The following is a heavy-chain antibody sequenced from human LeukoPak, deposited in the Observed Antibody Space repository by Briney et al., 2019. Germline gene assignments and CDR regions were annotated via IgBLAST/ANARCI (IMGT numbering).Heavy chain of an antibody. CDR3: AADTQSDSSSWYGAFDI. D-gene: IGHD6-13*01. V-gene: IGHV1-58*02. CDR2: IVVGSGNT. Sequence: SVKVSCKASGFTFTSSAMQWVRQARGQRLEWIGWIVVGSGNTNYAQKFQERVTITRDMSTSTAYMELSSLRSEDTAVYYCAADTQSDSSSWYGAFDIWGQGTMVTVSS. J-gene: IGHJ3*02. CDR1: GFTFTSSA.